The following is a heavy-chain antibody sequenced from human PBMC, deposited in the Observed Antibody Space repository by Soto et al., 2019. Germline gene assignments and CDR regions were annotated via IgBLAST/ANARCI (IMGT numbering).Heavy chain of an antibody. CDR2: INTGNGNT. Sequence: QVQLVQSGAEVQKPGASVKVSCKAAGYTFTSYGLHWVRQAPGQRLEWMGWINTGNGNTKYSQNFQDRVTISRDTSASTAYMELSSLRSEDTAVYYCARDHTPPGYSSGWYYFDYWGQGTLVTVSS. D-gene: IGHD2-15*01. V-gene: IGHV1-3*04. CDR1: GYTFTSYG. J-gene: IGHJ4*02. CDR3: ARDHTPPGYSSGWYYFDY.